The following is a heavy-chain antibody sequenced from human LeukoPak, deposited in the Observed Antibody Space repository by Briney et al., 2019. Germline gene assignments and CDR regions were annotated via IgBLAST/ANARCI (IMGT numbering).Heavy chain of an antibody. Sequence: GGSLRLSCAASGFTFSSYEMHWVRQALGKGLEWVSYISSSGSTIYYADSVKGRFTISRDNAKNSLYLQMNSLRAEDTAVYYCAREPRSYGFDYWGQGTLVTVSS. D-gene: IGHD1-26*01. J-gene: IGHJ4*02. CDR2: ISSSGSTI. V-gene: IGHV3-48*03. CDR1: GFTFSSYE. CDR3: AREPRSYGFDY.